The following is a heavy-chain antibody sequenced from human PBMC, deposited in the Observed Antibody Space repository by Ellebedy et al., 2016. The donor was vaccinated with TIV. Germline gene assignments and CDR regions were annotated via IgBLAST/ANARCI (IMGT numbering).Heavy chain of an antibody. CDR2: ISVSGLS. CDR3: ARLPRGDIYGYFDY. D-gene: IGHD5-18*01. V-gene: IGHV4-59*01. Sequence: MPGGSLRLSCTVSGGSINSDYWSWFRHPPGKGLEWIGYISVSGLSNYNPSLKSRVTISMGTSKNQFSLRRTSVTAADTAIYFCARLPRGDIYGYFDYWGQGTLVTVSS. J-gene: IGHJ4*02. CDR1: GGSINSDY.